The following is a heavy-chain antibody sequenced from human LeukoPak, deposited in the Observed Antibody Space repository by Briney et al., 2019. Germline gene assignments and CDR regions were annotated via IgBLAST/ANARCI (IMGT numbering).Heavy chain of an antibody. D-gene: IGHD5-18*01. J-gene: IGHJ4*02. Sequence: SETLSLTCAVYGGSFSGYYWSWIRQPPGKGLEWIGEISHSGSTNYNPSLKSRVTISVDTSKNQFSLKLSAVTAADTAVYYCARRTDTRGYRRFDSWGQGTLVTVSS. CDR3: ARRTDTRGYRRFDS. V-gene: IGHV4-34*01. CDR1: GGSFSGYY. CDR2: ISHSGST.